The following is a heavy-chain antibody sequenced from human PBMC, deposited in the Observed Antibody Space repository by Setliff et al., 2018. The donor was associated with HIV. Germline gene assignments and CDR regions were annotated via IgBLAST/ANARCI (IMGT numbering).Heavy chain of an antibody. CDR3: ATPGVGAGAFDI. CDR2: VSVYNGNT. V-gene: IGHV1-18*04. D-gene: IGHD3-10*01. Sequence: ASVKVSCKASGYSFTFYGLHWVRQAPGQGLEWMGWVSVYNGNTKYAENFQDRLTLTTDASTGTGFMELRGLRSDVTAVYYCATPGVGAGAFDIWGRGTMVTVSS. CDR1: GYSFTFYG. J-gene: IGHJ3*02.